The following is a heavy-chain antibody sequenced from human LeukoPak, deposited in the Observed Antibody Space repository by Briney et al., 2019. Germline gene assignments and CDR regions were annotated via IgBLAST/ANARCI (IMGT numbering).Heavy chain of an antibody. CDR3: AREPFWSGYYSNLHFDY. J-gene: IGHJ4*02. CDR2: ISSSSKYI. CDR1: EFTFSSYN. D-gene: IGHD3-3*01. V-gene: IGHV3-21*01. Sequence: GGSLRLSCAASEFTFSSYNMNWVRQAPGKGLEWVSSISSSSKYIYYADSVKGRFTISRDNAKNSLYLQMNSLRAKDTAVYYCAREPFWSGYYSNLHFDYWGQGTLVTVSS.